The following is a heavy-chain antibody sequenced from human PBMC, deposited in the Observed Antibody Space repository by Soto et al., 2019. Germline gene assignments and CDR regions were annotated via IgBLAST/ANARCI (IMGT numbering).Heavy chain of an antibody. CDR1: SGSISSSNW. J-gene: IGHJ3*02. CDR3: ARDGLSESMVRGNFAFDI. Sequence: QVQLQESGPGLVKPSGTLSLTCAVSSGSISSSNWWSWVRQPPGKGLEWIGEIYHSGSTNYNPSLQSRVTISVDKSKNQCSLKLSSVTAADTAVYYCARDGLSESMVRGNFAFDIWGQGTMVTVSS. V-gene: IGHV4-4*02. CDR2: IYHSGST. D-gene: IGHD3-10*01.